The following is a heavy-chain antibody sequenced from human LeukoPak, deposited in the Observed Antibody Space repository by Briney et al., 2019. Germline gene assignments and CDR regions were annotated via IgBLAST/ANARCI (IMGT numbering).Heavy chain of an antibody. CDR2: ISSSGSTI. J-gene: IGHJ4*02. CDR1: GFTFSSYE. Sequence: GGSLRLSCAASGFTFSSYEMNWVRQAPGKGLEWVSYISSSGSTIYYADSVKGRFTISRDNAKNSLYLQMNSLRAEDTAVYYCARDPLLWFGESYFDYWGQGTLVTVSS. CDR3: ARDPLLWFGESYFDY. V-gene: IGHV3-48*03. D-gene: IGHD3-10*01.